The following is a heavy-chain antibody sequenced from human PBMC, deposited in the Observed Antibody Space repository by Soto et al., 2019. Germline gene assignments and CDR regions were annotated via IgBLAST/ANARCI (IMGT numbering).Heavy chain of an antibody. D-gene: IGHD2-2*01. CDR1: GGTFSSYA. J-gene: IGHJ5*02. V-gene: IGHV1-69*13. CDR2: IIPIFGTA. Sequence: SVKVSCKASGGTFSSYAISWVRQAPGQGLEWMGGIIPIFGTANYAQKFQGRVTITADESTSTAYMELSSLRSEDPAVYYCARDSTRYGSSTSCPGYWFDPWGQGTLVTVSS. CDR3: ARDSTRYGSSTSCPGYWFDP.